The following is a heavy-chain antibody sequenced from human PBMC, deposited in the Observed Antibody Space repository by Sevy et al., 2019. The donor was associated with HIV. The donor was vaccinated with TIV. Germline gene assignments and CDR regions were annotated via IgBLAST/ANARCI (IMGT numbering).Heavy chain of an antibody. CDR2: ISWDGGST. J-gene: IGHJ3*02. D-gene: IGHD3-22*01. CDR3: DKGARITMIVVNDAFDI. CDR1: GFTVDDYA. Sequence: GGSLRLSCAASGFTVDDYAMHWVRQAPGKGLEWVSLISWDGGSTYYADSVKGRFTISRDNSKNSLYLQMNSLRAEDTALYYCDKGARITMIVVNDAFDIWGQGTMVPVSS. V-gene: IGHV3-43D*03.